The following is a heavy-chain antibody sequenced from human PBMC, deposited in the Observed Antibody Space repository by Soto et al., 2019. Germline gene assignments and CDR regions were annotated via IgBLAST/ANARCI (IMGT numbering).Heavy chain of an antibody. CDR1: GFTFSDYY. CDR3: ARDRRWYGPYYYYYGMDV. V-gene: IGHV3-11*01. J-gene: IGHJ6*02. D-gene: IGHD2-15*01. CDR2: ISSSGSTI. Sequence: GGSLRLSCAASGFTFSDYYMSWIRQAPGKGLEWVSYISSSGSTIYYADSVKGRFTISRDNAKNSLYLQMNSLRAEDTAVYYCARDRRWYGPYYYYYGMDVWGQGTTVTVSS.